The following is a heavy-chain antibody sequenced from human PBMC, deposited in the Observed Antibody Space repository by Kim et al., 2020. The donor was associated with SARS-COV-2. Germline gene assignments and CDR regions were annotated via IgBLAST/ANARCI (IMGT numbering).Heavy chain of an antibody. J-gene: IGHJ4*02. CDR3: ARVGDSSGYQSDY. Sequence: SVKVSCKASGGTFSSYAISWVRQAPGQGLEWMGGIIPIFGTANYAQKFQGRVTITADESTSTAYMELSSLRSEDTAVYYCARVGDSSGYQSDYWGQGTLVTVSS. CDR1: GGTFSSYA. V-gene: IGHV1-69*13. D-gene: IGHD3-22*01. CDR2: IIPIFGTA.